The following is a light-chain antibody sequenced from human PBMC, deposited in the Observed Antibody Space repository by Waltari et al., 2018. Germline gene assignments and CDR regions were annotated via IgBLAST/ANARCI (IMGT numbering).Light chain of an antibody. J-gene: IGKJ2*01. CDR1: QSVSGH. CDR2: GAS. Sequence: IVMTQSPATLSVSPGERVTLSCRASQSVSGHLAWYQQKPGQAHRLLMYGASTRAAGVPTRFSGSGSGTEFTVTISSLQSEDFVVYYCQQYNDWPQTFGQGTKLETK. V-gene: IGKV3-15*01. CDR3: QQYNDWPQT.